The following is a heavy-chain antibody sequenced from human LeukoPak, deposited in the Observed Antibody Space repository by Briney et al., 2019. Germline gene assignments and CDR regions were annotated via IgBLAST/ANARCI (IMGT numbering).Heavy chain of an antibody. CDR3: ATTLGCCGGGNCHN. V-gene: IGHV4-4*02. CDR1: GGSISSNNW. CDR2: VWNNGNT. Sequence: SETLSLTCAVSGGSISSNNWWSWVRQAPGKGLEWIGEVWNNGNTNYNPSLKSRVTMSVDKSKNQFSLKLNSVTVADTAVYYCATTLGCCGGGNCHNWGQGSLVTVSS. J-gene: IGHJ4*02. D-gene: IGHD2-15*01.